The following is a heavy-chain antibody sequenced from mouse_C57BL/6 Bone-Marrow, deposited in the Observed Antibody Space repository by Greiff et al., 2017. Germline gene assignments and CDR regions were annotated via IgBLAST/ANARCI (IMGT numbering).Heavy chain of an antibody. CDR1: GFHIKDDY. Sequence: EVKLMESGAELVRPGASVKLSCTASGFHIKDDYMHWVKQRPEQGLEWIGWIDPENGDTEYASKFQGKATITVDTSSNTAYLQLSSLTSEDTAVYYCTRIAYWGQGTLVTVSA. J-gene: IGHJ3*01. CDR2: IDPENGDT. V-gene: IGHV14-4*01. CDR3: TRIAY.